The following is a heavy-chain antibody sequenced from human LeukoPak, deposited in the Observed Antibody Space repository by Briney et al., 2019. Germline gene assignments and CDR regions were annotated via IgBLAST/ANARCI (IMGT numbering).Heavy chain of an antibody. D-gene: IGHD3-22*01. J-gene: IGHJ4*02. CDR2: ISGSGGST. V-gene: IGHV3-23*01. Sequence: GGSLRLSCAASGFTFSSYAMSWVRQAPGKGLEWVSAISGSGGSTYYADSVKGRFTISRDNPKNTLYLQMNSLRAEDTAGYYCXXXXYCYDSSGSSNFDYWGQGTLVTVSS. CDR3: XXXXYCYDSSGSSNFDY. CDR1: GFTFSSYA.